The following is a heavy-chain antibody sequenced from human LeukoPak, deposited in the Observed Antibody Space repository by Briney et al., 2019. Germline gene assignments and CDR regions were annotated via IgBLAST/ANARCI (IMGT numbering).Heavy chain of an antibody. CDR2: ISWNSGSI. J-gene: IGHJ4*02. CDR1: GFTFDDYA. CDR3: AKGSTLYAPFDY. Sequence: GGSLRLSCAASGFTFDDYAMHWVRQAPGKGLEWVSGISWNSGSIGYADSVKGRFTISRDNAKNSLYLQMNSLRAEDMALYYCAKGSTLYAPFDYWRQGTLVTVSS. D-gene: IGHD2/OR15-2a*01. V-gene: IGHV3-9*03.